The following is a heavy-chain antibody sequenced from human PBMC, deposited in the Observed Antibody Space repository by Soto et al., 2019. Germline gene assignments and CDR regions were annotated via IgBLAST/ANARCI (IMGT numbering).Heavy chain of an antibody. D-gene: IGHD3-3*01. CDR2: ISAYNGNT. V-gene: IGHV1-18*04. CDR1: GYTFTSYG. J-gene: IGHJ5*02. CDR3: ARDSPSIFGVVRNWFDP. Sequence: ASVKVSCKASGYTFTSYGISWVRQAPGQGLEWMGWISAYNGNTNYAQKLQGRATMTTDTSTSTAYMELRSLRSDDTAVYYCARDSPSIFGVVRNWFDPWGQGTLVTVSS.